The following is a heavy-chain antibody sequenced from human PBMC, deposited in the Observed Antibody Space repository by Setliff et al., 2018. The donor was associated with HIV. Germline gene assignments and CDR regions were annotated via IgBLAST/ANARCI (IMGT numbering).Heavy chain of an antibody. CDR2: MCHGGNNN. Sequence: SETLSLTCGVSGYSISSDYCWGWIRQPPGKGLEWIGNMCHGGNNNYYNPSLKSRVTISVDTSKNQFFLKVTSATAADTAVYYCARGEGIVGAWKTWLDPWGQGTLVTVSS. D-gene: IGHD1-26*01. J-gene: IGHJ5*02. CDR1: GYSISSDYC. V-gene: IGHV4-38-2*01. CDR3: ARGEGIVGAWKTWLDP.